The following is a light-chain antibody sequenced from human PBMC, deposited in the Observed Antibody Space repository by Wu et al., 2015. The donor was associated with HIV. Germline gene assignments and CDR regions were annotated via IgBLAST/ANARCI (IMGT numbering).Light chain of an antibody. CDR1: QNIEIS. CDR3: QQYDSLSLS. V-gene: IGKV1-5*03. CDR2: GAS. J-gene: IGKJ2*03. Sequence: DVRLTQSPSTLSASVGDRVTITCRASQNIEISLAWHYHQPGRAPKLLIYGASNLGDGVPSRFRGGGSGTQFTLTITSLQPDDFGTFYCQQYDSLSLSFGPGTKLDIK.